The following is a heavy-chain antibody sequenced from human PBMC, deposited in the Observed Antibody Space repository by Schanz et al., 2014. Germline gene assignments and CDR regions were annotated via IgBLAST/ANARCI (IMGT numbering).Heavy chain of an antibody. CDR1: GGTFSSDT. CDR2: IVPIAGIT. D-gene: IGHD3-22*01. Sequence: VHLVQSGAEVKKPGSSVKVSCKASGGTFSSDTFSWVRQAPGQGLEWMGRIVPIAGITNYAQRCQGRVTITADKSADTAYMELSSLRSEDTAVYYCAREVGLYDRGWFDPWGQGTLVTVSS. J-gene: IGHJ5*02. CDR3: AREVGLYDRGWFDP. V-gene: IGHV1-69*08.